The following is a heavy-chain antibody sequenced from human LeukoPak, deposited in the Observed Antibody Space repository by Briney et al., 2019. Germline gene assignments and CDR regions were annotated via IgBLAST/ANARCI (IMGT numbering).Heavy chain of an antibody. CDR3: AKGSRDYGDYLRENPPRGFDY. D-gene: IGHD4-17*01. V-gene: IGHV3-23*01. Sequence: PGGSLRLSCAASGFTFSSYAMSWVRQAPGKGLEWVSAISGSGGSTYYADSVKGRFTISRDNSKNTLYLQMNSLRAEDTAVYYCAKGSRDYGDYLRENPPRGFDYWGQGTLVTVSS. CDR2: ISGSGGST. CDR1: GFTFSSYA. J-gene: IGHJ4*02.